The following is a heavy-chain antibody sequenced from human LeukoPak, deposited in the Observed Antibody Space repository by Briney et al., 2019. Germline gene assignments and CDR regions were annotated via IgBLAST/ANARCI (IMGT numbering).Heavy chain of an antibody. D-gene: IGHD2-21*01. Sequence: GGSLRLSCTASGFTFGTYGMSWVRQAPGKGLEWVSTVRVNGRSTYYADSVKGRFTISRDDSKNTLYLQMNSLRAEDTALYYCAKPGEPSNYFFDYWGQGALVTVSS. CDR2: VRVNGRST. J-gene: IGHJ4*02. V-gene: IGHV3-23*01. CDR1: GFTFGTYG. CDR3: AKPGEPSNYFFDY.